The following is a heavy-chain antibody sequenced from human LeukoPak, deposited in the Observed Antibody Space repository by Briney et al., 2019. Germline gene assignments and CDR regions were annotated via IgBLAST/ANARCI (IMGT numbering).Heavy chain of an antibody. CDR2: IYTSGST. CDR1: GGSISSYY. Sequence: PSETLSLTCTVSGGSISSYYWSWIRQPAGKGLEWIGRIYTSGSTNYNPSLKSRVTMSVDTSKNQFSLELSSVTAADTAVYYCAGAFSGSYGPEDDAFDIWGQGTMVTVSS. V-gene: IGHV4-4*07. CDR3: AGAFSGSYGPEDDAFDI. J-gene: IGHJ3*02. D-gene: IGHD1-26*01.